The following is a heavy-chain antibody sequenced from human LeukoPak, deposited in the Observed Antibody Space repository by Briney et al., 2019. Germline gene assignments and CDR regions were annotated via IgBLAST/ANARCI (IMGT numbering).Heavy chain of an antibody. CDR3: ARESGWLQFTLPH. D-gene: IGHD5-24*01. V-gene: IGHV1-18*04. J-gene: IGHJ4*02. CDR2: ISAYNGNT. Sequence: ASVKVSCKASGYTFTGYYMHWVRQAPGQGLEWMGWISAYNGNTNYAQKLQGRVTMTTDTSTSTAYMELRSLRSDDTAVYYCARESGWLQFTLPHWGQGTLVTVSS. CDR1: GYTFTGYY.